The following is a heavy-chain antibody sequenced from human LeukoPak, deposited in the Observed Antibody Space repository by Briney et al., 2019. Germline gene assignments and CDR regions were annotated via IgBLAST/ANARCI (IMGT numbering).Heavy chain of an antibody. Sequence: PGGSLRLSCVASGITFSSYSMHWIRQAPGKGLEWVAVISYDGSNKYYSDSVKGRFTISRDNSKNTLYLQMNNITAEDTAVYYCAKWAIFGVVKIDYWGQGTLVTVSS. J-gene: IGHJ4*02. D-gene: IGHD3-3*01. CDR3: AKWAIFGVVKIDY. CDR1: GITFSSYS. V-gene: IGHV3-30*18. CDR2: ISYDGSNK.